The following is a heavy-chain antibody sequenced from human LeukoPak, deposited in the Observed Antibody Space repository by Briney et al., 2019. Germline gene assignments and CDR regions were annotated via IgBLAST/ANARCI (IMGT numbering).Heavy chain of an antibody. CDR3: ARRGGAARSYYFAY. Sequence: SETLSLTCGVSGYSISSGYYWGWIRQPPGKGLEWIGRIYHSGSTYYNPTLKSRVTISVDTSKNQFSLTLSSVTAADTAVYYCARRGGAARSYYFAYWGQGTLVTVSS. D-gene: IGHD6-6*01. CDR1: GYSISSGYY. CDR2: IYHSGST. J-gene: IGHJ4*02. V-gene: IGHV4-38-2*01.